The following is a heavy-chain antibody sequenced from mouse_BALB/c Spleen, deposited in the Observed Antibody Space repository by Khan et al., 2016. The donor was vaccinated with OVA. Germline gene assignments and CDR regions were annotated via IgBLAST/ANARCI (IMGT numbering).Heavy chain of an antibody. CDR1: GFTFSSYA. J-gene: IGHJ1*01. CDR2: ISSSGNYT. V-gene: IGHV5-9-3*01. Sequence: EVELVESGGGLVKPGGSLKLSCAASGFTFSSYAMSWVRQTPEKRLEWVATISSSGNYTYYPDSVKGRFTISRDNAKNTLYLQLSSLRSEDTAMYYCARPPITTVVATSYWFVDVWGAGTTVTVFS. CDR3: ARPPITTVVATSYWFVDV. D-gene: IGHD1-1*01.